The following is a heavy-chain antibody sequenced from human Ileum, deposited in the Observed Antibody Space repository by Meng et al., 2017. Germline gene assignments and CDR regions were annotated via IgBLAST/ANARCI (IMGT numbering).Heavy chain of an antibody. V-gene: IGHV4-39*07. CDR1: GASITSGTYY. Sequence: SETLSLTCTVSGASITSGTYYWGWIRQPPGKELEWIGSIYYSGNTYYNASLKSRITMSVDTSQNQFSLKLGSVTAADTAVYYCASDRGYYDTSYFDYWGQGILVTVSS. CDR2: IYYSGNT. J-gene: IGHJ4*01. D-gene: IGHD3-22*01. CDR3: ASDRGYYDTSYFDY.